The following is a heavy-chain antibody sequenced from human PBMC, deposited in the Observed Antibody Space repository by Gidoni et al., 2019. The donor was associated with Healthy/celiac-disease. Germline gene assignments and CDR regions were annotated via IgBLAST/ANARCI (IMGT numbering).Heavy chain of an antibody. D-gene: IGHD2-8*01. J-gene: IGHJ5*02. CDR3: AKGGMLFLRNWFDP. CDR1: GFTFSSYA. CDR2: ISGSGGRT. V-gene: IGHV3-23*01. Sequence: EVQLLESGGGLVQPGGSLRLSCAASGFTFSSYAMSWVRQDPGKGLEWVSDISGSGGRTYYADSVKGRFTISRDNSKNTLYLQMNSLRAEDTAVYYCAKGGMLFLRNWFDPWGQGTLVTVSS.